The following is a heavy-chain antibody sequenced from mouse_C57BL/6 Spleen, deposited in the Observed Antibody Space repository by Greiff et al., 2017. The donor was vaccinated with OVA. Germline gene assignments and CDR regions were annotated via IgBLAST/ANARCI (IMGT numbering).Heavy chain of an antibody. V-gene: IGHV5-16*01. CDR3: ARERGYSGYFDV. CDR1: GFTFSDYY. CDR2: INYDGSST. D-gene: IGHD2-14*01. J-gene: IGHJ1*03. Sequence: EVHLVESEGGLVQPGSSMKLSCTASGFTFSDYYMAWVRQVPEKGLEWVANINYDGSSTYYLDSLKSRFIISRDNAKNILYLQMSSLKSEDTATYYCARERGYSGYFDVWGTGTTVTVSS.